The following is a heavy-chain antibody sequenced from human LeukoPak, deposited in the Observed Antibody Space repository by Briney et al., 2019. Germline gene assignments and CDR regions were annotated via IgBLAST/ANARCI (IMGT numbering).Heavy chain of an antibody. CDR2: IYPGDSDT. D-gene: IGHD2-15*01. Sequence: KAGESLKISCKGSGYSFTNYWSDWVCQMPGKGLEWMGIIYPGDSDTRYSPSFQDQVTISADKSISTAYLQWSSLKASDTAIYYCARLHGYCSGGSCYGAYWGQGTLVTVSS. J-gene: IGHJ4*02. CDR1: GYSFTNYW. V-gene: IGHV5-51*01. CDR3: ARLHGYCSGGSCYGAY.